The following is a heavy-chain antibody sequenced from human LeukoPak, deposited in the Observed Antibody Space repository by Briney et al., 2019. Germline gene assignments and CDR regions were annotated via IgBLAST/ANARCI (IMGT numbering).Heavy chain of an antibody. D-gene: IGHD5-18*01. J-gene: IGHJ4*02. CDR2: ISYSSSTI. CDR3: ARDGGRGYSYYGY. Sequence: GGSLRLSCAASGFTFSSYSMNWVRQAPGKGLEWVSYISYSSSTIYYADSVEGRFTISRDNAKNSLYLQMNSLRAEDTAVYYCARDGGRGYSYYGYWGQGTLVTVSS. V-gene: IGHV3-48*01. CDR1: GFTFSSYS.